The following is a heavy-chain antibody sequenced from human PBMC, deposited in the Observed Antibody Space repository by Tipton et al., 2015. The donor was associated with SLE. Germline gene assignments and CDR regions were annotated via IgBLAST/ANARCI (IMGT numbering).Heavy chain of an antibody. CDR3: ARGYVTYYGLDV. CDR2: IYYSGST. D-gene: IGHD3-16*01. CDR1: GGSISSGDCY. Sequence: TLSLTCTVSGGSISSGDCYWTWIRQLPGKGLEWIGYIYYSGSTSYSSSLKSRLTISMDTSKNQFSLKLTSVTAADTAVYYCARGYVTYYGLDVWGQGTTVTVSS. V-gene: IGHV4-31*03. J-gene: IGHJ6*02.